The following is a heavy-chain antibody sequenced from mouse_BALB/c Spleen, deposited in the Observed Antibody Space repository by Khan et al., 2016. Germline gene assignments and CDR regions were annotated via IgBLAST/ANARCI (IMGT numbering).Heavy chain of an antibody. V-gene: IGHV3-2*02. Sequence: VQLKQSGPGLVKPSQSLSLTCTVTGYSITSDYAWNWIRQFPGNKLEWMGYISYSGSTSYNPSLKSRISIPRDTSKNQFFLQLNSVTTDATSTYCCARNYYGSSYFDYWGQGTTLTVSS. CDR3: ARNYYGSSYFDY. CDR1: GYSITSDYA. D-gene: IGHD1-1*01. J-gene: IGHJ2*01. CDR2: ISYSGST.